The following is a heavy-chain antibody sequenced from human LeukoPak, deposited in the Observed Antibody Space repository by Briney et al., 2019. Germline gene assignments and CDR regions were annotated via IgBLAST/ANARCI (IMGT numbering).Heavy chain of an antibody. Sequence: GGSLRLSCAASGFTFSSYSMNWVRQAPGKGLEWVSSISSSSSYIYYADSVKGRFTISRNNAKNSLYLQMSSLRAEDTAVYYCARGPPRLIVVVPAAMSDYWGQGTLVTVSS. V-gene: IGHV3-21*01. CDR3: ARGPPRLIVVVPAAMSDY. J-gene: IGHJ4*02. CDR1: GFTFSSYS. D-gene: IGHD2-2*01. CDR2: ISSSSSYI.